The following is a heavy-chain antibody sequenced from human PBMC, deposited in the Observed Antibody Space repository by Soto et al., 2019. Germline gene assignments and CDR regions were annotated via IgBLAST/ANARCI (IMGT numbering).Heavy chain of an antibody. V-gene: IGHV1-69*02. J-gene: IGHJ4*02. Sequence: QVQLVQSGAEVKKPGSSVKVSCKASGGTFSSYTISWVRQAPGQGLEWMGRIIPILGIANYAQKFQGRVTITADKSTSTAYMELGSLRSEDTAVYYCACDLRNFDYGDYVGVYYFDYCGQVTLVTVSS. D-gene: IGHD4-17*01. CDR3: ACDLRNFDYGDYVGVYYFDY. CDR2: IIPILGIA. CDR1: GGTFSSYT.